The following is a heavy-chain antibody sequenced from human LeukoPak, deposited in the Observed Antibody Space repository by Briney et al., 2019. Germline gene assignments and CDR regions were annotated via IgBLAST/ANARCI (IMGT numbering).Heavy chain of an antibody. CDR3: AKESTSHPSYGMDV. CDR1: GFTFDDYA. CDR2: ISWNSGSI. D-gene: IGHD2-2*01. Sequence: PGGSLRLSCAASGFTFDDYAMHWVRQAPGKGLEWVSGISWNSGSIGHADSVKGRFTISRDNAENSLYLQMNSLRAEDTALYYCAKESTSHPSYGMDVWGQGTTVTVSS. V-gene: IGHV3-9*01. J-gene: IGHJ6*02.